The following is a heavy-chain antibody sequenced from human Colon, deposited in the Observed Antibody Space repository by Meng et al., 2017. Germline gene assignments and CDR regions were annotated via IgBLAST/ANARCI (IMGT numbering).Heavy chain of an antibody. D-gene: IGHD1-26*01. CDR1: DYSISSSYY. CDR3: ARCDVGLPFDY. V-gene: IGHV4-38-2*02. CDR2: ISHSGNT. J-gene: IGHJ4*02. Sequence: SETLSLTCTVSDYSISSSYYWGWVRQSPGKGLEYIGGISHSGNTYYNPSLKSRVTISKDTSKNQFSLGLSSVAAADTAIYYCARCDVGLPFDYWGPG.